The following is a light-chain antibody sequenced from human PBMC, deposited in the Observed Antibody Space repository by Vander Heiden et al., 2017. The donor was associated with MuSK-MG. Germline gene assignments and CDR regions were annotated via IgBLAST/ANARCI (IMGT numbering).Light chain of an antibody. CDR3: MQGTDWPPYT. Sequence: DVLMTQSPLSLPVTLGQPASISCRSSQSLVYSDGETYLSWFQQRPGQSPRRLIYKVSNRDSGVPDRFSGSGSGTDFTLKISRVEAEDVGIYYCMQGTDWPPYTFGQGTKLELK. J-gene: IGKJ2*01. V-gene: IGKV2-30*01. CDR1: QSLVYSDGETY. CDR2: KVS.